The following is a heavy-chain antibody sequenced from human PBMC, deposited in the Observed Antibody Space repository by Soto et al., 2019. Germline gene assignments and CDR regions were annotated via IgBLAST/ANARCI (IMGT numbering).Heavy chain of an antibody. CDR3: ARVGHGSTVTTFDY. CDR2: IYYSGST. D-gene: IGHD4-17*01. V-gene: IGHV4-39*01. CDR1: GGSISGSSYY. Sequence: SETLSLTCTVSGGSISGSSYYWGWIRQPPGKGLEWIGSIYYSGSTYYNPSLKSRVTISVDTSKNQFSLKLSSVTAADTAVYYCARVGHGSTVTTFDYWGQGTLVTVSS. J-gene: IGHJ4*02.